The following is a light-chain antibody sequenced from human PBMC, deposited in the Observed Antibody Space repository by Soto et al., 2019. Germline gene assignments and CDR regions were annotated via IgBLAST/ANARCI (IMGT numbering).Light chain of an antibody. CDR3: SSYTSSSTLAVI. V-gene: IGLV2-14*01. J-gene: IGLJ1*01. Sequence: LTQPASVSGSPGQSITISCTGTSSDVGGYNYVSWYQQHPGKAPKLMIYDVSNRPSGVSNRFSGSKSGNTASLTISGLQAEDEADYYCSSYTSSSTLAVIFGTGTKVTVL. CDR1: SSDVGGYNY. CDR2: DVS.